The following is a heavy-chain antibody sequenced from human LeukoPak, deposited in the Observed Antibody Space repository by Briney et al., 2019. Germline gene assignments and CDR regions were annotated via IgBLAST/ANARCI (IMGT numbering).Heavy chain of an antibody. CDR1: GFTFTNYA. CDR2: INAGNGHT. D-gene: IGHD3-3*01. V-gene: IGHV1-3*01. J-gene: IGHJ4*02. Sequence: ASVKVSCKASGFTFTNYAMQWVRQAPGQRLGWMGWINAGNGHTRYSQRFQGRVTITRDTSATTVYMEVTSLRSEDTAVYYCARGIWSRTVSSYYFDYWGQGTLVTVSS. CDR3: ARGIWSRTVSSYYFDY.